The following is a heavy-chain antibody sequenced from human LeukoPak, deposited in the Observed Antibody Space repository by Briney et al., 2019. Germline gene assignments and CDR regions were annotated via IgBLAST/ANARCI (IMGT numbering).Heavy chain of an antibody. V-gene: IGHV4-61*02. CDR2: IYASGNI. CDR1: GGSISSDSYY. D-gene: IGHD2-15*01. J-gene: IGHJ5*01. CDR3: ATGYGKLDS. Sequence: PSQTLSLTCTVSGGSISSDSYYWSWIRQPAGKGLEWIGRIYASGNISYNPSLKSRVTISVDTSKTQFSLKLSSVTAADTAVYYCATGYGKLDSWGQGTLVTVSS.